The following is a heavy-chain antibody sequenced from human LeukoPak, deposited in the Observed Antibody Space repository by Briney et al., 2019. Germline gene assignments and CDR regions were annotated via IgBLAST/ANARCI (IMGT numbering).Heavy chain of an antibody. Sequence: GGSLKTSCKGSGYSFTSYWIGWVRQMPGKGLEGVGIIYPGDSDTRYSPSFQGQVTISADKSISTAYLQWSSLNASDTAMYYCARPVGSGYYAYYFDYWGQGTLATVSS. J-gene: IGHJ4*02. V-gene: IGHV5-51*01. CDR1: GYSFTSYW. CDR3: ARPVGSGYYAYYFDY. D-gene: IGHD3-22*01. CDR2: IYPGDSDT.